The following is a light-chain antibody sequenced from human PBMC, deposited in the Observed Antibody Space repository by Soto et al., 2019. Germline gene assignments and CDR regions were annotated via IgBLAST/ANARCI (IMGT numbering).Light chain of an antibody. Sequence: DIQMAQSPSTLSASVGDRVTITCRASQSISTWLAWYQHKPGRAPKLLIYMASTLESGVPSRFSGSGSGTEFTLTISSLQPDDFATCYCGHYNSYLETFGQGTRVEIK. CDR3: GHYNSYLET. CDR1: QSISTW. J-gene: IGKJ1*01. CDR2: MAS. V-gene: IGKV1-5*03.